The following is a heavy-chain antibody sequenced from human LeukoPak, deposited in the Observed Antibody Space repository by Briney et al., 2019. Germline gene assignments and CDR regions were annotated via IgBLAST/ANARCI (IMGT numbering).Heavy chain of an antibody. CDR3: ARAPHYSNYGPYYYGMDV. V-gene: IGHV3-11*06. CDR2: ISSSSSYT. CDR1: GFTFSTYA. J-gene: IGHJ6*02. Sequence: GGSLRLSCATSGFTFSTYAMSWIRQAPGKGLEWVSYISSSSSYTNYADSVKGRFTISRDNAKNSLYLQMNSLRAEDTAVYYCARAPHYSNYGPYYYGMDVWGQGTTVTVSS. D-gene: IGHD4-11*01.